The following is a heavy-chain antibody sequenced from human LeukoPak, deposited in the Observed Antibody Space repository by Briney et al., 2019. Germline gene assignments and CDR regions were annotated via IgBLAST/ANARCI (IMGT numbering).Heavy chain of an antibody. Sequence: GGSLRLSCAASGFTFDDYAMPWVRQAPGKGLEWVSGISWNSGSIGYADSVKGRFTISRDNAKNSLYLQMNSLRAEDTALYYCAKDLNDYGDYGFRMDVWGQGTTVTVSS. J-gene: IGHJ6*02. V-gene: IGHV3-9*01. CDR1: GFTFDDYA. D-gene: IGHD4-17*01. CDR3: AKDLNDYGDYGFRMDV. CDR2: ISWNSGSI.